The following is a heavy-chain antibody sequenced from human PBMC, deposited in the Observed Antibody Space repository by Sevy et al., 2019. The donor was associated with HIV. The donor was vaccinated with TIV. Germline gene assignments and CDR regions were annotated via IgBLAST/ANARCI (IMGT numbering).Heavy chain of an antibody. D-gene: IGHD2-2*01. Sequence: GGSLRFSCAASGFSFSNYWMSWVRQAPGKGLEWVANIKRDGSEKYYVASVKGRFTISRDNAKTSLFLQMNSLRGEDTAVYYCARDCSSASCLWGMDVWGQGTTVTVSS. CDR2: IKRDGSEK. J-gene: IGHJ6*02. CDR1: GFSFSNYW. V-gene: IGHV3-7*03. CDR3: ARDCSSASCLWGMDV.